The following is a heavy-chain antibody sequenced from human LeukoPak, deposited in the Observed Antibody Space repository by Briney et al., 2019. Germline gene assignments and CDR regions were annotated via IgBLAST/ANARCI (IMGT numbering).Heavy chain of an antibody. CDR1: GGSISSSSYY. CDR2: ISYSGST. Sequence: SETLSLTCTVSGGSISSSSYYWGWIRQPPGKGLEWIGSISYSGSTNYNPSLKSRVTISVDKSKNQFSLKLSSVTAADTAVYYCARGPRRPILGHLGWFDPWGQGTLVTVSS. J-gene: IGHJ5*02. D-gene: IGHD2/OR15-2a*01. CDR3: ARGPRRPILGHLGWFDP. V-gene: IGHV4-39*07.